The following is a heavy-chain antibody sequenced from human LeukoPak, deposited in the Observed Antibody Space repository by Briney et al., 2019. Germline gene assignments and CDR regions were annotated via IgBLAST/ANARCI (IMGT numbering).Heavy chain of an antibody. CDR1: GGSISGGSYS. V-gene: IGHV4-30-2*01. CDR2: IYHSGTT. CDR3: ARVARSFYYYYMDV. Sequence: SETLSLTCAVSGGSISGGSYSWSWIRQPPGKGLEWIGYIYHSGTTYYDPSLKSRVTMSIDTSKNQFSLNLTSVTAADTAVYYCARVARSFYYYYMDVWGKGTTVTVSS. J-gene: IGHJ6*03.